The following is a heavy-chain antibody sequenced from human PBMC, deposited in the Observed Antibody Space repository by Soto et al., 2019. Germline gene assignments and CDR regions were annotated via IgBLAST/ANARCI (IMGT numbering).Heavy chain of an antibody. J-gene: IGHJ4*02. CDR1: GFSFNKFA. D-gene: IGHD3-9*01. Sequence: GGSLRLSCSASGFSFNKFAMYWVRQAPGKGLDYVSGISNDGAVTYYADSVKGRFTISRDSSKDTLYLQMTSLRPEDWSVYYCVRGRGGDFGWDLQYWGQGTLVTVSS. CDR2: ISNDGAVT. CDR3: VRGRGGDFGWDLQY. V-gene: IGHV3-64D*08.